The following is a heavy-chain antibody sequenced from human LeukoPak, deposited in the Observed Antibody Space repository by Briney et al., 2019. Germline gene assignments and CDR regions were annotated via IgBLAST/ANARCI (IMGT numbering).Heavy chain of an antibody. CDR1: GFTVSGHY. V-gene: IGHV3-66*01. D-gene: IGHD3-10*01. CDR3: AREPSPDYYGSGSYDAFDV. CDR2: IYSGGGT. J-gene: IGHJ3*01. Sequence: GGSLRLSCAASGFTVSGHYMSWVRQAPGKGLEWVSVIYSGGGTYYADSVKGRFAISRDNSKNTLYLQINSLRAEDTAVYYRAREPSPDYYGSGSYDAFDVWGQGTMVTVSS.